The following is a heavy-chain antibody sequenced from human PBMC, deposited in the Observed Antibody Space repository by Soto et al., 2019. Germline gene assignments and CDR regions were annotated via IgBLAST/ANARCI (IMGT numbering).Heavy chain of an antibody. CDR3: ARERSLRMVRGVIMGFDY. Sequence: GGSLRLSCAASGFTFSSYGMHWVRQAPGKGLEWVAVIWYDGSNKYYADSVKGRFTISRDNSKNTLYLQMNSLRAEDTAVYYCARERSLRMVRGVIMGFDYWGQGTLVTVSS. D-gene: IGHD3-10*01. J-gene: IGHJ4*02. CDR1: GFTFSSYG. V-gene: IGHV3-33*01. CDR2: IWYDGSNK.